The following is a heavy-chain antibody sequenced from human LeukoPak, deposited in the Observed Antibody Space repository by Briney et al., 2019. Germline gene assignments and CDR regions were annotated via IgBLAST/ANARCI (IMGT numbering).Heavy chain of an antibody. J-gene: IGHJ4*02. CDR3: ARDSSGYYGFFDY. CDR1: GGSISSYY. CDR2: IYYSGST. D-gene: IGHD3-22*01. Sequence: SETLSLTCTVSGGSISSYYWSWIRQPPGKGLEWIGYIYYSGSTNYNPSLKSRVTISVDTSKNQFSLKLTSVTAADTAVYYCARDSSGYYGFFDYWGQGTLVTVSS. V-gene: IGHV4-59*01.